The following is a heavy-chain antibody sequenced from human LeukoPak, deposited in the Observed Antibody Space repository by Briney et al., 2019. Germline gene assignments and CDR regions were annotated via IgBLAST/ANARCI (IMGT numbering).Heavy chain of an antibody. CDR2: INPNSGGT. CDR1: GYTFTGYY. Sequence: ASVKVSCKASGYTFTGYYMHWVRQAPGQGLEWMGWINPNSGGTNYAQKFQGRVTMTRDTSISTAYMELSRLRSDDTAVYYCACITYYDSTADYWGQGTLVTVSS. CDR3: ACITYYDSTADY. J-gene: IGHJ4*02. D-gene: IGHD3-22*01. V-gene: IGHV1-2*02.